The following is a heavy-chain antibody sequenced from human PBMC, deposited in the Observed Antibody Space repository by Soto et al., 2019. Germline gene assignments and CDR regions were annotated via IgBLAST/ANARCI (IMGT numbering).Heavy chain of an antibody. CDR3: ASSPGFVDYAFDI. Sequence: GGSLRLSCAASGFTFSSYSMNWVRQAPGKGLEWVSSISSSGSYIYYADSVKGRFTISRDNAKNSLYLQMNSLRAEDTAVYYCASSPGFVDYAFDIWGQGTMVTVSS. D-gene: IGHD5-12*01. CDR1: GFTFSSYS. V-gene: IGHV3-21*01. J-gene: IGHJ3*02. CDR2: ISSSGSYI.